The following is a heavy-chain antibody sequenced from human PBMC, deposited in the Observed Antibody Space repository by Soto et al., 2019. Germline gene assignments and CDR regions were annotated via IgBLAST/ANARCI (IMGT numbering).Heavy chain of an antibody. J-gene: IGHJ3*02. CDR2: IKQDGSEK. Sequence: EVQLVESGGGLVQPGGSLRLSCAASGFTFSSYWMSWVRQAPGKGLEWVANIKQDGSEKYYVDSVKGRFPISRDNANNSLDLQMNSLRAEDTAVYYCASHGDLGYGDYESSPDAFDIWGQGTMVTVSS. CDR1: GFTFSSYW. V-gene: IGHV3-7*01. CDR3: ASHGDLGYGDYESSPDAFDI. D-gene: IGHD4-17*01.